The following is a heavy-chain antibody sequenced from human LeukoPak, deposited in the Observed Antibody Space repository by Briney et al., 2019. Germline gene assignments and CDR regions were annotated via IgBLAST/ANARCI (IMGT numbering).Heavy chain of an antibody. CDR1: GGSISSYY. CDR2: IYTSGST. J-gene: IGHJ4*02. V-gene: IGHV4-4*07. Sequence: SETLSLTCTVSGGSISSYYRSWVRQPAGKGLEWVGGIYTSGSTNYNPSLKRRVTMSVDTSTKQFSLKLSSMTPADTAVYSSARVPIAAAPYFDYGGQGTLVTVSS. D-gene: IGHD6-13*01. CDR3: ARVPIAAAPYFDY.